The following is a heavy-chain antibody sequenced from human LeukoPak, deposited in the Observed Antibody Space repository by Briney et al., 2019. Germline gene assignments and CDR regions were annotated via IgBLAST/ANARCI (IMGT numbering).Heavy chain of an antibody. V-gene: IGHV4-34*01. CDR2: INHSGST. D-gene: IGHD3-3*01. CDR3: ARAGYDFWSGYYTPRYYGMDV. J-gene: IGHJ6*02. Sequence: SETLSLTCAVYGGSFSGYYWSWIRQPPGKGLEWIGEINHSGSTNYNPSLKSRVTISVDTSKNQFSLKLSSVTAADTAVYYCARAGYDFWSGYYTPRYYGMDVWAKGPRSPSP. CDR1: GGSFSGYY.